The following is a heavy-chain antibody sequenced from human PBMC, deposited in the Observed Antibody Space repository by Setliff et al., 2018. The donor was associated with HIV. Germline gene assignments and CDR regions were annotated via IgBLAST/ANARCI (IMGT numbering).Heavy chain of an antibody. V-gene: IGHV3-48*03. D-gene: IGHD3-10*01. CDR2: IGGHGSII. Sequence: PGGSLRLSCAASGLIFSSYEMNWVRQAPGKGLEWISFIGGHGSIIRYADSVKGRFTISRDNAKNSLFLQMSSLRAEDTAIYYCARDYGWDSGSYYDSWGQGILVTVSS. CDR3: ARDYGWDSGSYYDS. J-gene: IGHJ5*01. CDR1: GLIFSSYE.